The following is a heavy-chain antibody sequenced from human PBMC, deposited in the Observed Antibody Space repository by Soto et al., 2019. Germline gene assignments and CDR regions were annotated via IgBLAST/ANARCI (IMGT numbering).Heavy chain of an antibody. CDR3: AREGGDGYKYAFDI. CDR2: INAGNGNT. J-gene: IGHJ3*02. V-gene: IGHV1-3*01. Sequence: ASVKVSCKASGYTFASYAMHWVRQAPGQRLEWMGWINAGNGNTKYSQKFQGRVTITRDTSASTAYMELSSLRSEDTAVYYCAREGGDGYKYAFDIWGQGTMVTVSS. D-gene: IGHD3-16*01. CDR1: GYTFASYA.